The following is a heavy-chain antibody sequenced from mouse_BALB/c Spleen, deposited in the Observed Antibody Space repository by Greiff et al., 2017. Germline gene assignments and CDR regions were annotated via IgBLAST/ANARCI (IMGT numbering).Heavy chain of an antibody. V-gene: IGHV14-3*02. Sequence: DVQLQESGAELVKPGASVKLSCTASGFNIKDTYMHWVKQRPEQGLEWIGRIDPANGNTKYDPKFQGKATITADTSSNTAYLQLSSLTSEDTAVYYCARHYYGYAMDYWGQGTSVTVSS. D-gene: IGHD1-2*01. J-gene: IGHJ4*01. CDR2: IDPANGNT. CDR3: ARHYYGYAMDY. CDR1: GFNIKDTY.